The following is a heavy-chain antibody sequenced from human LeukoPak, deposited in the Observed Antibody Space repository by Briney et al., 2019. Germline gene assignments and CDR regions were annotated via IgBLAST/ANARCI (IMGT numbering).Heavy chain of an antibody. D-gene: IGHD2-2*01. CDR2: IYYSGST. CDR1: GGSISSYY. CDR3: ARGQPNLGYCSSTSCYEVYFDY. V-gene: IGHV4-59*01. Sequence: PSETLSLTCTVSGGSISSYYWSWIRQPPGKGLEWIGYIYYSGSTNYNPSLKSRVTISVDTSKNQFSLKLSSVTAADTAVYYCARGQPNLGYCSSTSCYEVYFDYWGQGTLVTVSS. J-gene: IGHJ4*02.